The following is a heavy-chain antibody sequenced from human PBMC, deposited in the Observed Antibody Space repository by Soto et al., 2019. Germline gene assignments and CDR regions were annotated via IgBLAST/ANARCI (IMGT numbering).Heavy chain of an antibody. V-gene: IGHV4-34*01. D-gene: IGHD4-4*01. CDR2: INHSGST. J-gene: IGHJ4*02. Sequence: QVQLQQWGAGLLKPSETLSLTCAVYGGSFSGYYWSWIRQPPGKGLEWIGEINHSGSTNYNPSLKSRDTISVDTSKNQFSLKLSSVTAADTAVYYCARGKGYSLYYFDYWGQGTLVTVSS. CDR3: ARGKGYSLYYFDY. CDR1: GGSFSGYY.